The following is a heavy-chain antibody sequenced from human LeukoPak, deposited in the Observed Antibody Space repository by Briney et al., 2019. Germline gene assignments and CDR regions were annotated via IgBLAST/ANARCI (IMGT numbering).Heavy chain of an antibody. Sequence: PGGSLRLSCAASGFTFSSYWMHWGRQAPGKGLVWVSRINSDGSSTSYADSVKGRFTISRDNAKNTLYLQMNSLRAEDTAVYYCARSGYNHYFDYWGQGTLVTVSS. CDR1: GFTFSSYW. CDR2: INSDGSST. CDR3: ARSGYNHYFDY. D-gene: IGHD3-22*01. V-gene: IGHV3-74*01. J-gene: IGHJ4*02.